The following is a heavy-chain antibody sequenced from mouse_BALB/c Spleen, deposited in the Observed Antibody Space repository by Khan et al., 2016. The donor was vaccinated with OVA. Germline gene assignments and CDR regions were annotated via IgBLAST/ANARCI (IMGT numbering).Heavy chain of an antibody. J-gene: IGHJ2*01. V-gene: IGHV3-2*02. CDR1: GYSITSDYA. Sequence: EVKLLESGPGLVKPSQSLSLTCTVTGYSITSDYAWNWIRQFPENKLEWMGYISYSGRTSYNQSLKSRISITRDTSKNQFFLQLNSVTTEDTATYYCARSVTITTVVATDFDYWGQGTTLTVSS. D-gene: IGHD1-1*01. CDR3: ARSVTITTVVATDFDY. CDR2: ISYSGRT.